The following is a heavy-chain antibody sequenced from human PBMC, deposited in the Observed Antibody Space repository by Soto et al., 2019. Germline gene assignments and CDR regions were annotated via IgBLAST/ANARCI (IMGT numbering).Heavy chain of an antibody. D-gene: IGHD2-21*02. CDR1: GYTFTSYY. J-gene: IGHJ4*02. V-gene: IGHV1-46*03. Sequence: GASVKVSCKASGYTFTSYYMHWVRQAPGQGLEWMGIINPSGGSTSYAQKFQGRVTMTRDTSTSTVYMELSSLRSEDTAIYYCSRGGHITVVTASFDFWGQGTLVTVSS. CDR2: INPSGGST. CDR3: SRGGHITVVTASFDF.